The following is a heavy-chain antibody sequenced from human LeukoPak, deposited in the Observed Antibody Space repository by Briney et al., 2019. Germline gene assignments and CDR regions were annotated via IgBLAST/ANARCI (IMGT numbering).Heavy chain of an antibody. D-gene: IGHD1-14*01. Sequence: PGGSLRLSCAASGFTFSNYWMGWVRQAPGRGRGWVANVRQDGSEKYYVDSVKGRFTISRDNSKNSLYLQMNSLRAEDTAVYYCARDTGGGASFDYWGQGTLVTVSS. V-gene: IGHV3-7*01. J-gene: IGHJ4*02. CDR1: GFTFSNYW. CDR3: ARDTGGGASFDY. CDR2: VRQDGSEK.